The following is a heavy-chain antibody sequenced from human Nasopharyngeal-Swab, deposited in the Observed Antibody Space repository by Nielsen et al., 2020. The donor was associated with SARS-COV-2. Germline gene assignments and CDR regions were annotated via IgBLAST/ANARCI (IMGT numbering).Heavy chain of an antibody. CDR1: GGSISSYY. V-gene: IGHV4-4*07. D-gene: IGHD6-19*01. J-gene: IGHJ4*02. CDR3: ARIAVAEEDDY. CDR2: IYTSGST. Sequence: SESLSLTCTVSGGSISSYYWSWIRQPPGKGLEWIGRIYTSGSTNYNPSPMSRVTMSVDTSKNQFSLKLGSVTAADTAVYYCARIAVAEEDDYWGQGTLVTVSA.